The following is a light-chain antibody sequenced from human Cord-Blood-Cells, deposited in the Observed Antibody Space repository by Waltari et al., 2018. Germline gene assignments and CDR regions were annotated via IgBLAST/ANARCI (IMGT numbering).Light chain of an antibody. J-gene: IGLJ2*01. V-gene: IGLV2-18*02. CDR1: SSDVGSYNR. CDR3: SSYTSSSTYVV. Sequence: QSALTQPPSVSGSPGQSVTISCTGNSSDVGSYNRVSWYQQPPGTAPKLMIYEVSNRPSGVPDRFAGSKSGNTASLTISGLQAEDEADYYCSSYTSSSTYVVFGGGTKLTVL. CDR2: EVS.